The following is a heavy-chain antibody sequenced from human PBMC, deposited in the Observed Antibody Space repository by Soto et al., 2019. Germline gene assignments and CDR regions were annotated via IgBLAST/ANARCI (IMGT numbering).Heavy chain of an antibody. CDR2: TNHSGST. CDR3: ARASTSGGGDP. Sequence: QVQLQQWGAGLLKPSETLSLTCAVYGGSFSGYYWSWIRQPPGKGLEWIGETNHSGSTNYNPSLKSRVTISVDTSKNQFSLKLSSVTAVDTAVYYCARASTSGGGDPWGQGTLVTVSS. CDR1: GGSFSGYY. V-gene: IGHV4-34*01. J-gene: IGHJ5*02. D-gene: IGHD1-26*01.